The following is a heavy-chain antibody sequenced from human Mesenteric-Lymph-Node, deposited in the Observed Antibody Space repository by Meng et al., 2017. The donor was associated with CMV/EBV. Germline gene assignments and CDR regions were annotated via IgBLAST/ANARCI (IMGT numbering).Heavy chain of an antibody. Sequence: GGSLRLSCAVSGFTFTDYEMNWVRQAPGKGLEWVSFITGSGSTIYYADSVKGRFTLSRDNAKNSLYLQMESLRAEDTAVYYCATSLTYCSSSNCYRAFDNWGQGTLVTVSS. CDR2: ITGSGSTI. V-gene: IGHV3-48*03. D-gene: IGHD2-2*01. CDR3: ATSLTYCSSSNCYRAFDN. CDR1: GFTFTDYE. J-gene: IGHJ4*02.